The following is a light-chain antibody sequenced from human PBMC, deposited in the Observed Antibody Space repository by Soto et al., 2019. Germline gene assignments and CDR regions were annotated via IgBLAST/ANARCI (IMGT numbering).Light chain of an antibody. J-gene: IGKJ1*01. CDR3: QQYGRT. Sequence: IVLTQSPGTLSLSPGERATLSCRASQVVRDNYLAWYQQKPGRPPTFLIYGASKRVFGISDRFSGSGYGTDFTLTISRLEPEDFAVYYCQQYGRTFGQGTKVDIK. CDR1: QVVRDNY. V-gene: IGKV3-20*01. CDR2: GAS.